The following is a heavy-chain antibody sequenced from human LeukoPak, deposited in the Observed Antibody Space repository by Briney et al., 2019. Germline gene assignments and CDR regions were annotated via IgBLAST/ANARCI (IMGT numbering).Heavy chain of an antibody. Sequence: GGSLRLSCAASGFTFSDYYMSWIRQAPGKGLEWVSYISSSSSYTNYADSVKGRFTISRDNAKNSLYLQMNSLRAEDTAVYYCASLWFGKSRFDYWGQGTLVTVSS. CDR3: ASLWFGKSRFDY. D-gene: IGHD3-10*01. V-gene: IGHV3-11*03. CDR2: ISSSSSYT. J-gene: IGHJ4*02. CDR1: GFTFSDYY.